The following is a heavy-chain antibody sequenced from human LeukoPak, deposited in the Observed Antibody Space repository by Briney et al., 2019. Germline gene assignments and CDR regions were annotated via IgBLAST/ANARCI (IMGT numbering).Heavy chain of an antibody. CDR2: ISSSSSYI. CDR1: GFTFSSYS. Sequence: PGGSLRLSCAASGFTFSSYSMNWVRQAPGKGLEWVSSISSSSSYIYYADSVKGRFTISRDNAKNSLYLQMNSLRAEDTAVYYCAKAYSSSWYELYAFDIWGQGTMVTVSS. D-gene: IGHD6-13*01. V-gene: IGHV3-21*01. CDR3: AKAYSSSWYELYAFDI. J-gene: IGHJ3*02.